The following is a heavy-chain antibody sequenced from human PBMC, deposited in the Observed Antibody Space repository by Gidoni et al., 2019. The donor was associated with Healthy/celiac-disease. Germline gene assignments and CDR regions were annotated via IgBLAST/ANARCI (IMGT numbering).Heavy chain of an antibody. V-gene: IGHV3-23*01. CDR1: GFTFSRYA. D-gene: IGHD3-22*01. Sequence: EVQLLESGGGLVQPGGSLRLSCAASGFTFSRYAMSWVRQAPGKGLGWVSAISGSGGSTYYADSVKGRVTISSDNSKNTLYLQMNSLRAEDTAVYYCAKGGTMIVVVEGYFDYWGQGTLVTVSS. J-gene: IGHJ4*02. CDR3: AKGGTMIVVVEGYFDY. CDR2: ISGSGGST.